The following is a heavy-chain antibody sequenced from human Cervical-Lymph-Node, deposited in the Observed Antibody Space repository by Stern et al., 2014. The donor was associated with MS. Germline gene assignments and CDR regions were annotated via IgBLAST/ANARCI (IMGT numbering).Heavy chain of an antibody. CDR3: ARSLRSVVVTALTGYYFDY. J-gene: IGHJ4*02. V-gene: IGHV1-69*01. CDR1: GGTFSTYT. CDR2: IIPIFGTA. D-gene: IGHD2-21*02. Sequence: QVQLGQSGAEVKKPGSSVKVSCKASGGTFSTYTISWVRQAPGQGLEWMGGIIPIFGTANYAQKFQGRVTITADESTSTAYMELSSLRSEDTAVYYCARSLRSVVVTALTGYYFDYWGQGTLVTVSS.